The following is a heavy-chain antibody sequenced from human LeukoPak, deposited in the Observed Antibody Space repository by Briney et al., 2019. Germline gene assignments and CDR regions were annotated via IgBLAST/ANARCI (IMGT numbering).Heavy chain of an antibody. CDR1: GGTFGDYS. D-gene: IGHD7-27*01. CDR2: LIPLSGAP. Sequence: SVKVSCKASGGTFGDYSISWVRQAPGQGLEWMGSLIPLSGAPKYAQKFQGRVTISADESTSTAYIELSSLRSEDTAVYYCARDKLGINWFDPWGQGTLVTVSS. J-gene: IGHJ5*02. CDR3: ARDKLGINWFDP. V-gene: IGHV1-69*13.